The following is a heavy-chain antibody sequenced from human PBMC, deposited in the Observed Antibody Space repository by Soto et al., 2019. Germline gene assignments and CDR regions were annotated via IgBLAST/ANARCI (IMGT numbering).Heavy chain of an antibody. D-gene: IGHD3-9*01. Sequence: ASVKVSCKASGYTFTEQNMHWVRQAPGQSLEWMGWIKRGNGDTQYSQKFQGRVTMTEDTSTDTAYMELSSLRSEDTAVYYCATGVRPRVLRYFDWLYKFDYWGQGTLVTVSS. J-gene: IGHJ4*02. V-gene: IGHV1-3*01. CDR3: ATGVRPRVLRYFDWLYKFDY. CDR1: GYTFTEQN. CDR2: IKRGNGDT.